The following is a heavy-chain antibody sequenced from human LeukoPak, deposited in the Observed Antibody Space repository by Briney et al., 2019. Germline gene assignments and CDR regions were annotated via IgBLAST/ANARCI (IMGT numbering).Heavy chain of an antibody. J-gene: IGHJ6*04. Sequence: SETLSLTCTVSGGSISSYYWSWIRQPAGKGLEWIGYIYYSGSTYYNPSLKSRVTISVDTSKNQFSLKLSSVTAADTAVYYCAREPTRLALPYYDFFGDVWGKGTTVTVSS. V-gene: IGHV4-59*06. CDR2: IYYSGST. CDR3: AREPTRLALPYYDFFGDV. CDR1: GGSISSYY. D-gene: IGHD3-3*01.